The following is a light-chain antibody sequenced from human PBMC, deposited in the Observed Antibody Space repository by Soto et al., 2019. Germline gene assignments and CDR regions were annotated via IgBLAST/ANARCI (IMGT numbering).Light chain of an antibody. V-gene: IGLV2-14*01. J-gene: IGLJ2*01. CDR3: SSYTSSSTLPVV. CDR1: SSDVGGYNY. CDR2: DVS. Sequence: QSALIQPASVSGSPGQSITISCTGTSSDVGGYNYVSWYQQHPGKAPKLMIYDVSNRPSGVSNRFSGSKSGNTASLTISGLQAEDEADYYCSSYTSSSTLPVVFGGGTKLTVL.